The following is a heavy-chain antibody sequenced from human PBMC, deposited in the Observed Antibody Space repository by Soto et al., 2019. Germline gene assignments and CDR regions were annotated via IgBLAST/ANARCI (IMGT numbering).Heavy chain of an antibody. V-gene: IGHV1-18*01. Sequence: ASVKVSCKASGYTFTRYGISWVRQAPGQGLEWMGWISAYNGNTNYAQKLQGRVIMTTDTSTSTAYMELRGLRSDDTAVYYCVRLYGSINSCQGWFDPWGQGTMVTVSS. J-gene: IGHJ5*02. CDR3: VRLYGSINSCQGWFDP. CDR1: GYTFTRYG. D-gene: IGHD2-2*01. CDR2: ISAYNGNT.